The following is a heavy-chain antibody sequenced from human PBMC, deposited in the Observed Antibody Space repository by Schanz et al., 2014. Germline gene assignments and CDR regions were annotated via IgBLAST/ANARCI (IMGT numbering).Heavy chain of an antibody. CDR1: GYTFSSYA. CDR3: ARDQSAYANPSDVRYSDF. J-gene: IGHJ4*01. Sequence: QVQLVQSGAEVKKPGASVKVSCKASGYTFSSYALNWVRQAPGQGLEWMGWISAYTNNTNYAQKFQGRVTMTADTTTSSAYMNRRSLKADDTAVYDSARDQSAYANPSDVRYSDFWGQGTLVAVSS. CDR2: ISAYTNNT. D-gene: IGHD2-2*01. V-gene: IGHV1-18*01.